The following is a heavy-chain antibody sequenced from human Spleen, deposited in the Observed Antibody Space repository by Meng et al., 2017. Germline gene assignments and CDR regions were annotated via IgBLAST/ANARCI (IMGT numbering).Heavy chain of an antibody. CDR1: GFTFTSYG. D-gene: IGHD3-10*01. V-gene: IGHV3-33*03. CDR3: AKYSYGLGDYLDY. Sequence: GGSLRLSCAASGFTFTSYGIHWVRRAPGKGLGWVEFMCFDGSEKPHRDSVKGRFTISRDNAKNSLNLQMDSLRPEDTALYYCAKYSYGLGDYLDYWGQGALVTVSS. CDR2: MCFDGSEK. J-gene: IGHJ4*02.